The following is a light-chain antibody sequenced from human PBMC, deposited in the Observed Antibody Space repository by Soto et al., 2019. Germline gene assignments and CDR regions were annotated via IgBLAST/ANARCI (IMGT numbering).Light chain of an antibody. Sequence: EIVLTQSPGTVSLSPGETATLSCRASQTVGGGYLAWYQQKPNKAPSPLIYGTTSRATGVPDRFSGGGSGTAFTLTISGLEPEDFALYNCQQYGSSPPTFGGGTTVEIK. CDR2: GTT. CDR3: QQYGSSPPT. J-gene: IGKJ4*01. V-gene: IGKV3-20*01. CDR1: QTVGGGY.